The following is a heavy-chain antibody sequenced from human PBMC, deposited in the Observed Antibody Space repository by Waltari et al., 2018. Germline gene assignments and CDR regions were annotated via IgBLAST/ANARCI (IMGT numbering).Heavy chain of an antibody. D-gene: IGHD2-2*02. J-gene: IGHJ4*02. CDR3: ARVGYTADGGY. CDR2: IIPIFGTA. Sequence: QVQLGQSGAEGKRPGSSVKVSCKASGGNFSGYAISWVLQAPGQGLEWMGGIIPIFGTANYAQKFQGRVTITADESTSTAYMELSSLRSEDTAVYYCARVGYTADGGYWGQGTLVTVSS. CDR1: GGNFSGYA. V-gene: IGHV1-69*01.